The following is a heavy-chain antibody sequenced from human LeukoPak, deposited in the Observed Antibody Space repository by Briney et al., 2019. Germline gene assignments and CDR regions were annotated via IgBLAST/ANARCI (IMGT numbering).Heavy chain of an antibody. V-gene: IGHV3-48*03. Sequence: QTGGSLRLSCAASGFTFSSYEMNWVRQAPGKGLEWVSYISSSGSTIYYADSVKGRFTISRDNAKNSLYLQMNSLRAEDTAVYYCAREALRLVLDYWGQGTLVTVSS. CDR2: ISSSGSTI. CDR3: AREALRLVLDY. D-gene: IGHD3-9*01. J-gene: IGHJ4*02. CDR1: GFTFSSYE.